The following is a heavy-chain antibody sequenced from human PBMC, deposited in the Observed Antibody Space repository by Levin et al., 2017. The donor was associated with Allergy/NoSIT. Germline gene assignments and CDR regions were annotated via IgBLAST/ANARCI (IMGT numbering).Heavy chain of an antibody. CDR3: ARSVGATVLNH. Sequence: SQTLSLTCTVSGGSINNSYWNWIRQPPGKGLEWIGYIYNSGNTNYNPSLKSRVTISTDTSKNQFSLKLSSVTAADTAMYYCARSVGATVLNHWGQGTLVTVSS. CDR1: GGSINNSY. J-gene: IGHJ5*02. V-gene: IGHV4-59*01. D-gene: IGHD1-26*01. CDR2: IYNSGNT.